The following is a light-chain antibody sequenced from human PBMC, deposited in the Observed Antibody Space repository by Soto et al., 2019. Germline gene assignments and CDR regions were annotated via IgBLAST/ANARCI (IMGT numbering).Light chain of an antibody. CDR1: SGHSSYA. J-gene: IGLJ3*02. CDR2: LNSDGSH. Sequence: QSVLTQSPSASASLGASVKLTCTLSSGHSSYAIALHQQQPEKGPRYLMKLNSDGSHSKGDGIPDRFSGSSSGAERYLTISSLQSEDEADYYCQTWGTGIWVFGGGTKLTVL. V-gene: IGLV4-69*01. CDR3: QTWGTGIWV.